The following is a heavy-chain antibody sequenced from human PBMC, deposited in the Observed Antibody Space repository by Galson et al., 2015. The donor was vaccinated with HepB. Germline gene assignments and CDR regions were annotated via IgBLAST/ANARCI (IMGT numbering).Heavy chain of an antibody. V-gene: IGHV3-30*04. Sequence: SLRLSCAASGFTFSSYAMHWVRQAPGKGLEWVAVISYDGSNKYYADSVKGRFTISRDNSKNMLYLQMNSLRAEDTAVYYCAKFDGNFPPGVHDYWGQGTLVTVSS. CDR3: AKFDGNFPPGVHDY. CDR2: ISYDGSNK. J-gene: IGHJ4*02. CDR1: GFTFSSYA. D-gene: IGHD1-1*01.